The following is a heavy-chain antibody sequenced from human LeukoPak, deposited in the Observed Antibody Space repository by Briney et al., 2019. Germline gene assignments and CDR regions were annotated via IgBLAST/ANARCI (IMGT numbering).Heavy chain of an antibody. CDR2: ISSSSSYI. J-gene: IGHJ3*02. V-gene: IGHV3-21*01. CDR1: GFTFSSYS. Sequence: GGSLRLSCAAPGFTFSSYSMNWVCQAPGKGLEWVSSISSSSSYIYYADSVKGRFTISRDNAKNSLYLQMNSLRAEDTAVYYCARWYQQWLVKGFDAFDIWGQGTMVTVSS. CDR3: ARWYQQWLVKGFDAFDI. D-gene: IGHD6-19*01.